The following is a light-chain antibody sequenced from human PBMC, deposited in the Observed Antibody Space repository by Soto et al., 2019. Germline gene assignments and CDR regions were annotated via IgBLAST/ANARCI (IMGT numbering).Light chain of an antibody. CDR3: CSYAGSSTFYV. Sequence: SALTHPASVSGSPGQSITISCTGTSSDVGSYNLVSWYQQHPGKAPKLMIYEGSKRPSGVSNRFSGSKSGNTASLTISGLQAEDEADYYCCSYAGSSTFYVFGTGTKVTVL. J-gene: IGLJ1*01. CDR2: EGS. CDR1: SSDVGSYNL. V-gene: IGLV2-23*01.